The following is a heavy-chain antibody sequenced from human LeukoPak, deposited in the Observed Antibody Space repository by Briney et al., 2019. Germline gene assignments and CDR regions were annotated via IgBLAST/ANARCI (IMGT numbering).Heavy chain of an antibody. Sequence: GGSLRLSCAASGFTFSSYWMHWVRQAPGKGLLWVSRINSDGSSTSYADSVKGRFTIYRDNAKNTLYLQMNSLRAEDTAVYYCARRIAAAAAPYYFDYWGQGTLDTVSS. V-gene: IGHV3-74*01. CDR1: GFTFSSYW. D-gene: IGHD6-13*01. CDR3: ARRIAAAAAPYYFDY. J-gene: IGHJ4*02. CDR2: INSDGSST.